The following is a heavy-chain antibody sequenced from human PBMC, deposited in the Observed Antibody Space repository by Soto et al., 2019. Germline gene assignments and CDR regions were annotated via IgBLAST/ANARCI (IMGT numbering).Heavy chain of an antibody. D-gene: IGHD2-21*01. CDR1: GDTFSSYA. CDR3: ARRRYCGYDCYHRHYYGMDV. Sequence: GASVKVSCKASGDTFSSYAVNWVRQAPGRGLEWMGRIITVLGTTDYAQNFKGRLTITAEKSTKTVYMELSSLRSEDTAVYYCARRRYCGYDCYHRHYYGMDVWGQGTTVTVSS. V-gene: IGHV1-69*04. J-gene: IGHJ6*02. CDR2: IITVLGTT.